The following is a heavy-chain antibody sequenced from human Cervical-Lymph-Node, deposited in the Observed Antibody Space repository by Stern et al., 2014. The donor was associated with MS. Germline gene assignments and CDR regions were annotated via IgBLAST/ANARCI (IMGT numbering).Heavy chain of an antibody. CDR3: ARDPYRYCSGGSCYGYFQH. D-gene: IGHD2-15*01. J-gene: IGHJ1*01. Sequence: VQLVQSGAEVKKPGGSVKVSCKASGYTFTSYGISWVRQAPGQGLEWVGWSSAYNGNTNYAQKLQGRVTMTTDTSTSTAYMELRSLRSDDTAVYYCARDPYRYCSGGSCYGYFQHWGQGTLVTVSS. CDR1: GYTFTSYG. V-gene: IGHV1-18*01. CDR2: SSAYNGNT.